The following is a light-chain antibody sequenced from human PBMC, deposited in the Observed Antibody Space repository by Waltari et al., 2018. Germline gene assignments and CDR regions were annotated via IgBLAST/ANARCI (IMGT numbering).Light chain of an antibody. J-gene: IGLJ2*01. CDR1: ILSTYY. Sequence: SSDLTQDPDVSVALGQTVRITCQGDILSTYYGHWCLQKPGQAPELVIYGKNNRPSGIPDRFSASSSENTASLIITGAQAEDEADYYCSSRELSGHVVFGGGTRLTVL. V-gene: IGLV3-19*01. CDR3: SSRELSGHVV. CDR2: GKN.